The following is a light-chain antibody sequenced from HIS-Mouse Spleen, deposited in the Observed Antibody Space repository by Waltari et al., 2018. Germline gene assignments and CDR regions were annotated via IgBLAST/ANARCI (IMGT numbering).Light chain of an antibody. CDR1: SSHGGGYHY. V-gene: IGLV2-8*01. CDR2: AVS. Sequence: QSALTQPPSALGSPGQSVTISCTGTSSHGGGYHYLSWYQQHPGKAPKLMIYAVSKRPSGVPDRFSGSKSGNPASLTVSGLQAEDEADYYCSSYAGSNNFVFGGGTKLTVL. J-gene: IGLJ2*01. CDR3: SSYAGSNNFV.